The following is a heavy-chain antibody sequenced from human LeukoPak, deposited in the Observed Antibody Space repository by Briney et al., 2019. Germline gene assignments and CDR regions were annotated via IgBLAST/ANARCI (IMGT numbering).Heavy chain of an antibody. CDR1: GFTFSSYA. D-gene: IGHD2-2*01. CDR3: ARDPGGYCSSTSCYRAHFDY. Sequence: GRSLRLSCAASGFTFSSYAMHWVRQAPGKGLEWVAVISYDGSNKYYADSVKGRFTISRDNSKNTLYLQMNSLRAEDTAVYYCARDPGGYCSSTSCYRAHFDYWGQGTLVTGSS. V-gene: IGHV3-30-3*01. J-gene: IGHJ4*02. CDR2: ISYDGSNK.